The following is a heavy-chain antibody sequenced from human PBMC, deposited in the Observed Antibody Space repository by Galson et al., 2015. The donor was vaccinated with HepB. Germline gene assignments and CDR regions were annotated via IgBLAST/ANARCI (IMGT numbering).Heavy chain of an antibody. CDR2: IKQDGSEK. V-gene: IGHV3-7*01. CDR3: ARVPDYGDPLVYFDY. J-gene: IGHJ4*02. D-gene: IGHD4-17*01. CDR1: GFTFSSYW. Sequence: SLRLSCAASGFTFSSYWMSWVRQAPGKGLEWVANIKQDGSEKYYVDSVKGRFTISRDNAKNSLYLQMNSLRAEDTAVYYCARVPDYGDPLVYFDYWGQGTLVTVSS.